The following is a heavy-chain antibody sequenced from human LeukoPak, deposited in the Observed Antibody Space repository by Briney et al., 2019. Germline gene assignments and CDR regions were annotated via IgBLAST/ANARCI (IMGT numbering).Heavy chain of an antibody. V-gene: IGHV3-74*01. Sequence: GGSLRLSCAASELTFNSNWMHWVRQAPGKGLVWVSRINSDGSTTNYADSVKGRFTISRDNAKNTLYLQMNSLRAEDTAVYYCTSYTSGWNWGQGTLSPSPQ. CDR1: ELTFNSNW. J-gene: IGHJ4*02. CDR3: TSYTSGWN. CDR2: INSDGSTT. D-gene: IGHD6-19*01.